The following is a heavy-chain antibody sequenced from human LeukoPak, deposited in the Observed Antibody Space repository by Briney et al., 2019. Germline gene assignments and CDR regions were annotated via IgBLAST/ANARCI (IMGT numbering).Heavy chain of an antibody. CDR1: GFTFSDYY. D-gene: IGHD4-23*01. CDR2: ISSTAITI. Sequence: PGGSLRLSCAASGFTFSDYYMSWIRQAPGKGLEWVPYISSTAITINYADSVKGRFHISRDNVKNLLYLQMNSLRADDTAVYYCARGRDYAGIAAMYDHWGQGMLVTVSS. CDR3: ARGRDYAGIAAMYDH. J-gene: IGHJ4*02. V-gene: IGHV3-11*01.